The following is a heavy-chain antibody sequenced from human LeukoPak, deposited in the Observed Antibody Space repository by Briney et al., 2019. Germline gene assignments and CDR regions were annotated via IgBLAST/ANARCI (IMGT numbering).Heavy chain of an antibody. D-gene: IGHD3-22*01. CDR2: INPNSGGT. J-gene: IGHJ5*02. CDR1: GYTFTGYY. CDR3: ARSEITMIVVLEYNWFDP. V-gene: IGHV1-2*02. Sequence: ASVKVSCKASGYTFTGYYMNWVRQAPGQGLEWMGWINPNSGGTNYAQKFQGRVTMTRDTSISSAYMELSRLRSDDTAVYYCARSEITMIVVLEYNWFDPWGQGTLVTVSS.